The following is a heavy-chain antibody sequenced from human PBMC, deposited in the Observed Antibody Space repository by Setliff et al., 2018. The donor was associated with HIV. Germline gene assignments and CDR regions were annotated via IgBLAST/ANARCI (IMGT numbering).Heavy chain of an antibody. CDR3: ARVSRSGWFFDW. V-gene: IGHV1-18*01. CDR1: GYNFSSNG. J-gene: IGHJ4*02. CDR2: ISSYNGNT. Sequence: ASVKVSCKASGYNFSSNGISWVRQAPGQGLEWMGWISSYNGNTKYAQKVQDRVTMTKDTSTSTAYMELRSLRSDDTVVYYCARVSRSGWFFDWWGREVWSPSP. D-gene: IGHD6-19*01.